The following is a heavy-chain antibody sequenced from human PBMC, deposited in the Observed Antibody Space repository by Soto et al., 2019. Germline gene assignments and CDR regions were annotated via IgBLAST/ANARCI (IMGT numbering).Heavy chain of an antibody. D-gene: IGHD6-19*01. Sequence: ASVKVSCKASGYTFTGYYMHWVRQAPGQGLGGMVWITPTRGCTNYAQRFQGWVTMTRDTSISTSYMERSRLRSDDTAVYYCARDLVVAVAGSRGHYYYGMDVWGQGTTVTVSS. CDR1: GYTFTGYY. CDR2: ITPTRGCT. V-gene: IGHV1-2*04. CDR3: ARDLVVAVAGSRGHYYYGMDV. J-gene: IGHJ6*02.